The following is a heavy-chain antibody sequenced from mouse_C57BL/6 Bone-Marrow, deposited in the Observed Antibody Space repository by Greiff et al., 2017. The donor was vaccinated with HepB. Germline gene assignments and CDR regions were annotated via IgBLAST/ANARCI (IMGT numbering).Heavy chain of an antibody. Sequence: EVKLEESGPVLVKPGASVKMSCKASGYTFTDYYMNWVKQSHGKSLEWIGVINPYNGGTSYNQKFKGKATLTVDKSSSTAYMELNSLTSEDSAVYYCARRTTVVAPYFDYWGQGTTLTVSS. J-gene: IGHJ2*01. D-gene: IGHD1-1*01. CDR1: GYTFTDYY. V-gene: IGHV1-19*01. CDR2: INPYNGGT. CDR3: ARRTTVVAPYFDY.